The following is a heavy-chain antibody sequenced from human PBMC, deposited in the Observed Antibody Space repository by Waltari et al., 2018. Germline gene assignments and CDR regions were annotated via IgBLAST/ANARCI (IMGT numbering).Heavy chain of an antibody. Sequence: QVQLQESGPGLVKPSETLSLTCAVSGYSTSSGYYWGWIRRPPGKGLEWIGSIYHSGSTYYNPSLKSRVTISVDTSKNQFSLKLSSVTAADTAVYYCARQRGMASAAMVDYWGQGTLVTVSS. CDR3: ARQRGMASAAMVDY. J-gene: IGHJ4*02. CDR2: IYHSGST. CDR1: GYSTSSGYY. V-gene: IGHV4-38-2*01. D-gene: IGHD6-25*01.